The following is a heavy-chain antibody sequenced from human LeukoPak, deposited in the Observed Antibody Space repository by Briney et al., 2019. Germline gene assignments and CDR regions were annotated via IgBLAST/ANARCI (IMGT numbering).Heavy chain of an antibody. Sequence: PGGSLRLSCAASGFTFSSYAMSWVRQAPGKGLEWVSAISGSGGSTYYADSVKGRFTISRDNSKNTLYLQMNSLRAEDAAVYYCAKDLGTYSSGWLVYWGQGTLVTVSS. CDR3: AKDLGTYSSGWLVY. D-gene: IGHD6-19*01. CDR2: ISGSGGST. V-gene: IGHV3-23*01. J-gene: IGHJ4*02. CDR1: GFTFSSYA.